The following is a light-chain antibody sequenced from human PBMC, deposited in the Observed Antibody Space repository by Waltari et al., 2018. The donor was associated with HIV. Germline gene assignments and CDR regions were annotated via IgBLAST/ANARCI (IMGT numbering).Light chain of an antibody. CDR1: SSNIGNIF. CDR2: RND. V-gene: IGLV1-47*01. J-gene: IGLJ3*02. CDR3: ATWDDSLSGWV. Sequence: QSVLTQPPSASGTPGHPVTICCPGRSSNIGNIFIYWYQQFPGTAPKLLIYRNDQRPSGVPDRFSGSKSGTSASLAISGLRSEDEADYYCATWDDSLSGWVFSGGTKLTVL.